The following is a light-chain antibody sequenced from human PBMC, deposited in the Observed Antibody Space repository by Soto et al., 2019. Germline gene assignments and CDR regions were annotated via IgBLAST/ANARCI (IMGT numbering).Light chain of an antibody. J-gene: IGLJ2*01. CDR3: SSYTTSHTLV. CDR1: SSDVGASDY. CDR2: EIS. Sequence: QSALTQPASVSESPGQSITISCTGTSSDVGASDYVSWYQQHPGKAPQLIIYEISNRPSGVSNHFSGSKSGNTASLTISGLQAEDESDYYCSSYTTSHTLVFGGGTQLTVL. V-gene: IGLV2-14*01.